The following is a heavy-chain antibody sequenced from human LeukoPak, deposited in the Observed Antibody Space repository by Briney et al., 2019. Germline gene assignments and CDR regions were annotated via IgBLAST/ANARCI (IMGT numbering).Heavy chain of an antibody. CDR1: GFIFSNYW. CDR2: ISGSGGST. D-gene: IGHD3-22*01. V-gene: IGHV3-23*01. Sequence: GGSLRLSCAASGFIFSNYWMSWVRQAPGKGLEWVSAISGSGGSTYYADSVKGRFTISRDNSKNTLYLQMNSLRAEDTAVYYCAKTGVANYYDSSGYYDYWGQGTLVTVSS. J-gene: IGHJ4*02. CDR3: AKTGVANYYDSSGYYDY.